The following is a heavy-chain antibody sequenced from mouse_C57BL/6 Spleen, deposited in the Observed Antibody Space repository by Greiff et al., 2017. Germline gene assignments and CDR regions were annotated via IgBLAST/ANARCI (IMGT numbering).Heavy chain of an antibody. CDR1: GFSLTSYG. Sequence: VQLQESGPGLVQPSQSLSITCTVSGFSLTSYGVHWVRQSPGKGLEWLGVIWSGGSTDYNAAFISRLSISKDNSKSQVFFKMNSLQADDTAIYYCARNHYSNYFYAMDYWGQGTSVTVSS. CDR2: IWSGGST. D-gene: IGHD2-5*01. J-gene: IGHJ4*01. V-gene: IGHV2-2*01. CDR3: ARNHYSNYFYAMDY.